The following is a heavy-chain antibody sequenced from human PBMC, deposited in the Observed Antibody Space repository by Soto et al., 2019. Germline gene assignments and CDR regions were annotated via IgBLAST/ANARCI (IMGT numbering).Heavy chain of an antibody. J-gene: IGHJ3*02. V-gene: IGHV1-69*01. D-gene: IGHD1-26*01. CDR1: GGTFSSYA. Sequence: QVQLVQSGAEVKKPGSSVKVSCTASGGTFSSYAISWVRQAPGQGLEWMGGIIPIFGTANYAQKFQGRVTITADESTSTAYMELSSLRSEDTAVYYCARARDFGSYYGGDAFDIWGQGTMVTVSS. CDR3: ARARDFGSYYGGDAFDI. CDR2: IIPIFGTA.